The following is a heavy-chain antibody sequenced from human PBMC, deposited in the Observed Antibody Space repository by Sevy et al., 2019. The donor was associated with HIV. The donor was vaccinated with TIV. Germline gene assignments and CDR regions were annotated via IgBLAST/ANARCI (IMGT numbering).Heavy chain of an antibody. Sequence: GGSLRLSCIGSGFSFSYYGIHWVRQSPGKGLDWVALISHDGINEYYADSVKGRFTISRDNSKNTVYLEMNSLRNEDTAIYFCANAYSGNYSPSYLYALDVWGQGTTVTVSS. CDR2: ISHDGINE. V-gene: IGHV3-30*18. CDR1: GFSFSYYG. J-gene: IGHJ6*02. CDR3: ANAYSGNYSPSYLYALDV. D-gene: IGHD1-26*01.